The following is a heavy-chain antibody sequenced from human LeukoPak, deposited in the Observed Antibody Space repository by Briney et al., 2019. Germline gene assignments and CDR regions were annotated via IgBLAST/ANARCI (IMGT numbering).Heavy chain of an antibody. Sequence: GGSLTLSCGASGFTFIKYAMSGVRQTPGKGLEWVSAMSGGCGATHYADAVKSGFTISRDNSQNTLYVQMHNLRAEDTAVYYCAKGGYYGSGSPLVYTAVDIWGQGTMLTVSS. J-gene: IGHJ3*02. CDR2: MSGGCGAT. V-gene: IGHV3-23*01. D-gene: IGHD3-10*01. CDR3: AKGGYYGSGSPLVYTAVDI. CDR1: GFTFIKYA.